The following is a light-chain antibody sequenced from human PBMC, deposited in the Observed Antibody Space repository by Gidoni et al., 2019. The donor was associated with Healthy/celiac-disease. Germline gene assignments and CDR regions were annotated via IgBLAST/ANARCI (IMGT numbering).Light chain of an antibody. Sequence: EIVLTQSPATLSLSPGERATLSCRASQSVSSYLAWYQQKPGQAPRLLIYDASNRATGIPARFSGSGSGTDFTLTLISLEPEDFAVYSCQQRSNWPITFGQGTRLEIK. J-gene: IGKJ5*01. CDR1: QSVSSY. V-gene: IGKV3-11*01. CDR3: QQRSNWPIT. CDR2: DAS.